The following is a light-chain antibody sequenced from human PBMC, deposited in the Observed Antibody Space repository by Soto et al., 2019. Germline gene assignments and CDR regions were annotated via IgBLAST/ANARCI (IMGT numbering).Light chain of an antibody. J-gene: IGLJ1*01. Sequence: QSVLTQPPSVSGAPGQRATISCTGSSSNIGAGYDVHWYQQLPGTAPKLLIYGNSNRPSGVPDRFSGSKSGTSASLAITGLQAEDEADYYCPSYDSSLSGYVFGTGTKVTVL. CDR1: SSNIGAGYD. V-gene: IGLV1-40*01. CDR2: GNS. CDR3: PSYDSSLSGYV.